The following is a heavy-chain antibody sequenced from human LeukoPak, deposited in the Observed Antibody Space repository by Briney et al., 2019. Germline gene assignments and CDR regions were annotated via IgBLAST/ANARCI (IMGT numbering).Heavy chain of an antibody. CDR1: GGTFSSYA. V-gene: IGHV1-69*06. CDR2: IIPMFGTT. Sequence: SVKVSCKASGGTFSSYAISWVRQAPGQGLEWMGGIIPMFGTTTYAQRFQGRVTITADKSTSTAYMELSSLRSEDTAVYYCARDSYRTRNYNWFDPWGQGTLVTVSS. J-gene: IGHJ5*02. CDR3: ARDSYRTRNYNWFDP. D-gene: IGHD1-7*01.